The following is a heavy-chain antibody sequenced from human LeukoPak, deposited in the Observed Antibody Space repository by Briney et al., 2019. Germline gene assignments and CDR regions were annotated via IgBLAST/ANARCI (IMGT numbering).Heavy chain of an antibody. CDR1: GASISSSY. CDR2: VHYSGST. J-gene: IGHJ4*02. D-gene: IGHD2/OR15-2a*01. CDR3: ARGSTRPDY. Sequence: SETLSLTCTVSGASISSSYWNWIRQPPGKGLEWIGYVHYSGSTNYNPSLKSRVTISVDTSKNQFSLKLSSATVADTAVYYCARGSTRPDYWGQGTLVTVSS. V-gene: IGHV4-59*01.